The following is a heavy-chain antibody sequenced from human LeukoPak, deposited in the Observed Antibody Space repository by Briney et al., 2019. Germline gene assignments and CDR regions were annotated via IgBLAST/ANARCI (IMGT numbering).Heavy chain of an antibody. V-gene: IGHV5-51*01. CDR2: IYPGDSDT. J-gene: IGHJ4*02. CDR3: ARKAYQDSSGYSQTDY. CDR1: GYSSTSYW. D-gene: IGHD3-22*01. Sequence: GESLQISCKGSGYSSTSYWIGSVRHMPRKGLEWMGSIYPGDSDTRYSPSFKGQVTISADKSISTASLQWSSLKAADTAMYYCARKAYQDSSGYSQTDYWGQGTLVTPSS.